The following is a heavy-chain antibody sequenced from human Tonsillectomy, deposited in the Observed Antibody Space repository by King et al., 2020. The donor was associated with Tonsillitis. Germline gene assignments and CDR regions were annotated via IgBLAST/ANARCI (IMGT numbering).Heavy chain of an antibody. Sequence: EVQLVESGGGLVQPGSSLRLSCAASEFTFDDYAMQWVRHAGGGGLECVSVISWGSSSISSADSMRGRFTISRDNAKNSLYLQINSLRAKDAALYSCAKATCPGGSRYLISLHYWGQGTMVTVSS. CDR2: ISWGSSSI. D-gene: IGHD3-22*01. CDR3: AKATCPGGSRYLISLHY. CDR1: EFTFDDYA. V-gene: IGHV3-9*01. J-gene: IGHJ4*02.